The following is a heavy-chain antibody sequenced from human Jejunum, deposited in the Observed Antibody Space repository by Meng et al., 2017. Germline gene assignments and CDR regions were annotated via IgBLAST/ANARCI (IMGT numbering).Heavy chain of an antibody. CDR3: ASRPVGIRTYYFDC. J-gene: IGHJ4*02. CDR2: VFHSGTP. D-gene: IGHD2-21*01. CDR1: GGSITSTKW. Sequence: VQLQASGPGLVKPSGTLSLTCAVSGGSITSTKWWSWVRQTPGKGLEWIGEVFHSGTPNYNPSLMSRLTMSVDKSKNQFSLNLTSVTAADTAVYYCASRPVGIRTYYFDCWGQGTLVTVSS. V-gene: IGHV4-4*02.